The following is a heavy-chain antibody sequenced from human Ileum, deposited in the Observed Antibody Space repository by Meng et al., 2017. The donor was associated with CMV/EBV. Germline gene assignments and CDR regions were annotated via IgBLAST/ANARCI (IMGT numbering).Heavy chain of an antibody. Sequence: QLQLQQSGPGLVKPSQTLSVTCAISGDSVSRNGVAWNWVRQSPSRGLEWLGRTYYRSKWYNEYAESVKSRITINPDTSKNQFSLQLNSVTPEDTAVYYCARGESSSLDYWGQGTLVTVAS. J-gene: IGHJ4*02. CDR2: TYYRSKWYN. D-gene: IGHD6-13*01. CDR3: ARGESSSLDY. CDR1: GDSVSRNGVA. V-gene: IGHV6-1*01.